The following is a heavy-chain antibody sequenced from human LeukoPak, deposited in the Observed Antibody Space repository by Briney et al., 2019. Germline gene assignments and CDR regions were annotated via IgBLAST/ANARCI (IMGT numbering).Heavy chain of an antibody. CDR2: IWSDGSDA. V-gene: IGHV3-33*01. D-gene: IGHD3-16*01. Sequence: PGGSLRLSCVASGFTFSSHGMHWGRQAPGKGLEWVAVIWSDGSDANYADSVKGRFTISRDNSKNTLYLQVNSLRAEDTAVYYCARDPGGHAFDFWGQGTMVTVSS. CDR3: ARDPGGHAFDF. CDR1: GFTFSSHG. J-gene: IGHJ3*01.